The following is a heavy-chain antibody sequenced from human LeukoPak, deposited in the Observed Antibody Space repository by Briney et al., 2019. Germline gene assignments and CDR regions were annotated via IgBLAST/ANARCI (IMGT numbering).Heavy chain of an antibody. CDR1: GGSFSGYY. CDR2: INHSGST. CDR3: ARGSIAARPTGWFDP. V-gene: IGHV4-34*01. Sequence: SETLSLTCAVYGGSFSGYYWSWIRQPPGKGLEWIGEINHSGSTNYNPSLKSRVTISVDTSKNQFSLKLSSVTAADTAVYYCARGSIAARPTGWFDPWGQGTLVTVSS. D-gene: IGHD6-6*01. J-gene: IGHJ5*02.